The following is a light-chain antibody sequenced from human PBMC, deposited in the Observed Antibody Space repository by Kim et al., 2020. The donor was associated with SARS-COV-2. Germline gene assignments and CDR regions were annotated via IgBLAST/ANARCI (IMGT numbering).Light chain of an antibody. CDR3: LLYSGGAQV. Sequence: PGGTVTLTCASSTGAVTSGYYPNWFQQKHGQPPRALIYSTSNTHSWTPARFSGSLLGGKAALTLSGVEPEDEAEYYCLLYSGGAQVFGGGTKLTVL. CDR1: TGAVTSGYY. V-gene: IGLV7-43*01. CDR2: STS. J-gene: IGLJ3*02.